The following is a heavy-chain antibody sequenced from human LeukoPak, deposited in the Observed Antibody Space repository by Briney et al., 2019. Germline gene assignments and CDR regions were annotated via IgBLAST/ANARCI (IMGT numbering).Heavy chain of an antibody. CDR1: GYTFTSYY. J-gene: IGHJ3*02. Sequence: GASVKVSCKASGYTFTSYYMHLVRQAPGQGLEWMGIINPSGGSTSYAQKFQGRVTMTRDTSTSTVYMELSSLRSEDTAVYYCARVHPRYYDSSGYYRDAFDIWGQGTMVTVSS. CDR3: ARVHPRYYDSSGYYRDAFDI. D-gene: IGHD3-22*01. CDR2: INPSGGST. V-gene: IGHV1-46*01.